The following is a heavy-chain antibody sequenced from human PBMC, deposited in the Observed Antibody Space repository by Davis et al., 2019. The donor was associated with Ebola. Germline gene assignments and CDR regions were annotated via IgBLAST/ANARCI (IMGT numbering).Heavy chain of an antibody. V-gene: IGHV4-34*01. CDR3: ARQSRYYGSGSYYAMGMDV. D-gene: IGHD3-10*01. Sequence: MPSETLSLTCAVYGGSFSGYYWSWIRQPPGKGLEWIGEINHSGSTNYNPSLKSRVTISVDTSKNQFSLKLSSVTAADTAVYYCARQSRYYGSGSYYAMGMDVWGQGTTVTVSS. CDR2: INHSGST. J-gene: IGHJ6*02. CDR1: GGSFSGYY.